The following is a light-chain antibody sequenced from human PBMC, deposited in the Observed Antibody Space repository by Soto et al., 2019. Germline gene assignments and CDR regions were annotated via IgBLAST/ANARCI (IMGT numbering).Light chain of an antibody. Sequence: QSALTQPASVSGSPGQSITISCTGTSSDVGFFNYVSWYQHHPGKAPKLMIHEVSNRPSGVSNRFSGSKSGNTASLTISGLQAEDEADYYCSSYTSSSTYVFGTGNKVTVL. CDR2: EVS. J-gene: IGLJ1*01. CDR3: SSYTSSSTYV. CDR1: SSDVGFFNY. V-gene: IGLV2-14*01.